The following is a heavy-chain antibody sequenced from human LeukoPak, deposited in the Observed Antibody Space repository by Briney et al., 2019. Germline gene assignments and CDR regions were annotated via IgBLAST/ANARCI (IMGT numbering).Heavy chain of an antibody. CDR2: ISYDGSNK. CDR1: GFTFSSYG. V-gene: IGHV3-30*18. J-gene: IGHJ4*02. D-gene: IGHD4-23*01. CDR3: AKSRGYGGRTGLGDY. Sequence: PGRSLRLSCAASGFTFSSYGMHWVRQAPGKGLEWVAVISYDGSNKYYADSVKGRFTISRDNSKNTLYLQMISLRAEDTAVSYGAKSRGYGGRTGLGDYWGQGTLVTVSS.